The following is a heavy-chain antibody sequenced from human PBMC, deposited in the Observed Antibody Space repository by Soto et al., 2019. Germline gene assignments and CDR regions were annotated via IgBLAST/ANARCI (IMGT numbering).Heavy chain of an antibody. CDR1: GYTFTSYY. CDR3: ARVPPVQSAFDI. CDR2: ISAYNGNT. Sequence: ASVKVSCKASGYTFTSYYMHWVRQAPGQGLEWMGWISAYNGNTNYAQKLQGRVTMTTDTSTSTAYMELRSLRSDDTAVYYCARVPPVQSAFDIWGQGTMVTVSS. V-gene: IGHV1-18*04. J-gene: IGHJ3*02. D-gene: IGHD6-6*01.